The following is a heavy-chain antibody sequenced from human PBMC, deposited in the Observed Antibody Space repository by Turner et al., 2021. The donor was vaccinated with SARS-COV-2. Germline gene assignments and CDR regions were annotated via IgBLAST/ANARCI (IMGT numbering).Heavy chain of an antibody. D-gene: IGHD1-26*01. V-gene: IGHV4-34*01. Sequence: QVQLQQWGAGLLKTSETLSLTCDVPGGSFGGFYWTWIRQSPGKGLEWIGEINDSGSTTYNPSLKSRLTISVDTSKNQFSLKLTSVTAADTAVYYCARAKGPSLYRSYYNPTFFDPWGQGILVTVSS. J-gene: IGHJ5*02. CDR2: INDSGST. CDR3: ARAKGPSLYRSYYNPTFFDP. CDR1: GGSFGGFY.